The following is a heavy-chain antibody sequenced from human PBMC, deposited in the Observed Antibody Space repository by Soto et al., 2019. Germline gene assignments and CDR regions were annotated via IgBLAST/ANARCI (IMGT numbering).Heavy chain of an antibody. J-gene: IGHJ3*02. CDR1: GYTLTELS. CDR2: FDPEDGET. CDR3: ATSERTDSSGYYYPAPSDAFDI. V-gene: IGHV1-24*01. D-gene: IGHD3-22*01. Sequence: ASVKVSCKVSGYTLTELSMHWVRQAPGKGLERMGGFDPEDGETIYAQKFQGRVTMTEDTSTDTAYMELSSLRSDDTAVYYCATSERTDSSGYYYPAPSDAFDIWGQGTMVTVSS.